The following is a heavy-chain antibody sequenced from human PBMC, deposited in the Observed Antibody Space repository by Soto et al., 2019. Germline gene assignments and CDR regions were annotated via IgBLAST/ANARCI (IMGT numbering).Heavy chain of an antibody. CDR2: ISAYNGNT. J-gene: IGHJ4*02. CDR1: GYTFTSYG. Sequence: QVQLVQSGAEVKKPGASVKVSCKASGYTFTSYGISWVRQAPGQGLEWMGWISAYNGNTNYAQKLQGRVTMTTDTSTNTAYMELRSLRSDDTAVYYCARDIFSLQVVADGTLDYWGQGTLVTVSS. D-gene: IGHD6-13*01. V-gene: IGHV1-18*01. CDR3: ARDIFSLQVVADGTLDY.